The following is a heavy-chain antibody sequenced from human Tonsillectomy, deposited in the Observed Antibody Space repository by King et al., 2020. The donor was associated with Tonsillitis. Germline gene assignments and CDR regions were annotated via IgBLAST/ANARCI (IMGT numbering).Heavy chain of an antibody. Sequence: VQLVESGGGVVQPGRSLRLSCAASGFTFSSYGMHWARQAPGKGLEWVAVIWYNGNNKYYADSVKGRFTISRDNSKNTLYLQMNSLRAEDTAVYFCARDGPNYYYMDVWVKGTTVTVSS. CDR2: IWYNGNNK. CDR3: ARDGPNYYYMDV. D-gene: IGHD3-10*01. CDR1: GFTFSSYG. J-gene: IGHJ6*03. V-gene: IGHV3-33*08.